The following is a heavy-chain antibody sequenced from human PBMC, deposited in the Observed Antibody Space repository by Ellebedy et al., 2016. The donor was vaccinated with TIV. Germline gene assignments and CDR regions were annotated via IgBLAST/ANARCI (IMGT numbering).Heavy chain of an antibody. V-gene: IGHV3-9*01. CDR1: GFTFDDYA. Sequence: SLKISCAASGFTFDDYAMHWVRQAPGKGLEWVSGISWNSGSIGYADSVKGRFTISRDNAKNSLYLQMNSLRAEDTALYSCAKDWGITLGSNTNWYFDLWGRGTLVTVSS. CDR2: ISWNSGSI. J-gene: IGHJ2*01. D-gene: IGHD3-16*01. CDR3: AKDWGITLGSNTNWYFDL.